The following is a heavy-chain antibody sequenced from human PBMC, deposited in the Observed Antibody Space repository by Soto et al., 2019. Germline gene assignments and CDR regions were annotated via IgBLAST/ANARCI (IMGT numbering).Heavy chain of an antibody. CDR2: IYWDDDK. CDR3: VHRAGIDGNWNGGYFDY. Sequence: QITLRESGPTRVKPTQTLTLTCTFSGFSLSARPVAVGWIRQPPGKALARLALIYWDDDKRYSPSLMSRLTITKDTSKNQVVLTMTNMDPLDTAIYYCVHRAGIDGNWNGGYFDYWGQGALVTVSS. CDR1: GFSLSARPVA. J-gene: IGHJ4*02. V-gene: IGHV2-5*02. D-gene: IGHD1-1*01.